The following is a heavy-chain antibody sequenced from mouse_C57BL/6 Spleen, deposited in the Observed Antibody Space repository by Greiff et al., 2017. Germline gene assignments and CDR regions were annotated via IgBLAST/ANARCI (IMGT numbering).Heavy chain of an antibody. V-gene: IGHV1-80*01. J-gene: IGHJ4*01. CDR1: GYAFSSYW. CDR3: ARCLSGTNYAMDY. CDR2: IYPGDGDT. Sequence: QVQLQQSGAELVKPGASVKISCKASGYAFSSYWMNWVKQRPGKGLEWIGQIYPGDGDTNYNGKLKGKDTLTADKSSSTAYMQLSSLTSEDSAVYFCARCLSGTNYAMDYWGKGTSGNVSS. D-gene: IGHD4-1*01.